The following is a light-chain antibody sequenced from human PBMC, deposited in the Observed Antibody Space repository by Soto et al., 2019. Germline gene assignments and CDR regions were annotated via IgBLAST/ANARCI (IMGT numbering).Light chain of an antibody. CDR1: QSVSSY. CDR2: DAS. V-gene: IGKV3-11*01. J-gene: IGKJ1*01. Sequence: EIVLTQSPATLSLSPGERATLSCRASQSVSSYLAWYQQKPGQAPRLLIYDASNRATGIPARFSGSGSGTDFTLTICSLEPEDFAVYYCQQRSNWPWTFGQGTNVDIK. CDR3: QQRSNWPWT.